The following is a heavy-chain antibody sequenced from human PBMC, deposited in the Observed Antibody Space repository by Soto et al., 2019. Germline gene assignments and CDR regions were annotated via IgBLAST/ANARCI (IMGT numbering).Heavy chain of an antibody. CDR3: ARGPYYYGAGSYYNVGLCDY. CDR1: GFTFSSYG. Sequence: QVQLVESGGGVVQPGRSLRLSCAASGFTFSSYGMHWVRQAPGKGLEWVAVIWYDGSTKYYADSVKGRLTISRDKSKNTLYLQMYRRRAEDTAVYYCARGPYYYGAGSYYNVGLCDYWGKGTLVTVSS. J-gene: IGHJ4*02. D-gene: IGHD3-10*01. CDR2: IWYDGSTK. V-gene: IGHV3-33*01.